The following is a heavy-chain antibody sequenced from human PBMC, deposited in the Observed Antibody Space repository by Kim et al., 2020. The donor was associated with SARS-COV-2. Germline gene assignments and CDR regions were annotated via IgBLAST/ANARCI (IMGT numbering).Heavy chain of an antibody. CDR1: GFSLGDYW. CDR3: ASSISTSHF. D-gene: IGHD6-13*01. CDR2: IKQDGTDK. V-gene: IGHV3-7*03. J-gene: IGHJ4*02. Sequence: GGSLRLSCSASGFSLGDYWMNWVRPAPGKGLEWVANIKQDGTDKHYVDSVKGRFTTSRVNAKNSLYLQMNILRAEETVVYYCASSISTSHFWGQGTLVTV.